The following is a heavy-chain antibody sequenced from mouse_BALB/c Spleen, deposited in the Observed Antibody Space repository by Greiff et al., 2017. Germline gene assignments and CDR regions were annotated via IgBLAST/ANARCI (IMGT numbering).Heavy chain of an antibody. Sequence: DVMLVESGGGLVKPGGSLKLSCAASGFTFSSYAMSWVRQTPEKRLEWVASISSGGSTYYPDSVKGRFTISRDNARNILYLQMSSLRSEDTAMYYCARDKKYGNHDYWGQGTTLTVSS. CDR2: ISSGGST. D-gene: IGHD2-10*02. V-gene: IGHV5-6-5*01. J-gene: IGHJ2*01. CDR3: ARDKKYGNHDY. CDR1: GFTFSSYA.